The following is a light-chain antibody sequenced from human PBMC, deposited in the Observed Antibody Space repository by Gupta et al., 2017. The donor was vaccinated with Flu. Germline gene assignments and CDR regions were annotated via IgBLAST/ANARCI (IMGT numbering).Light chain of an antibody. V-gene: IGKV1-33*01. CDR3: HQNKHHPPCP. J-gene: IGKJ2*02. Sequence: DIQMTQSPSSLSACIGDRVTITFPARQDISKYLNWYQQKPGKAPNLLIYAVSNWETGVQSRFSGCGFGKHVAFTNISRQREEFASYYSHQNKHHPPCPFGQGTKLDIK. CDR2: AVS. CDR1: QDISKY.